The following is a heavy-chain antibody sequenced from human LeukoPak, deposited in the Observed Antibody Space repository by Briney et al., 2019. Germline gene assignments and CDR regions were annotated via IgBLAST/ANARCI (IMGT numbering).Heavy chain of an antibody. J-gene: IGHJ4*02. CDR2: MNPNSGNT. D-gene: IGHD3-10*01. CDR1: GYTFTSYD. Sequence: ASVKVSCKASGYTFTSYDINWVRQATGQGLEWMGWMNPNSGNTGYAQKSQGRVTMTRNTSISTAYMELSSLRSEDTAVYYCARGKLWFGELHDYWGQGTLVTVSS. CDR3: ARGKLWFGELHDY. V-gene: IGHV1-8*01.